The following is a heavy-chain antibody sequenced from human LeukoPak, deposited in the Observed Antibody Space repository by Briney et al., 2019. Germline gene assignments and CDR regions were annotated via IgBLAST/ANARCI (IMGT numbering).Heavy chain of an antibody. Sequence: SVKVSCKASGGTFSSYAISWVRQAPGQGLEWMGGIIPIFGTANYAQKFQGRVTITADESTSTAYMELSSLRSEDTAVYYCARWAGYCGSATCPYYLDFWGQGTLVTVSS. D-gene: IGHD2-2*01. CDR2: IIPIFGTA. V-gene: IGHV1-69*01. J-gene: IGHJ4*02. CDR1: GGTFSSYA. CDR3: ARWAGYCGSATCPYYLDF.